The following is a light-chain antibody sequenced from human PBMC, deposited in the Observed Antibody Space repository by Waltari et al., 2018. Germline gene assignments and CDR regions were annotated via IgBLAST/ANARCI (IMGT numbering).Light chain of an antibody. J-gene: IGLJ2*01. CDR3: SSQTLDGVVL. Sequence: QSALTHPASVSGSPGQSITISCSGIGMGGGASDFVSRFQLPPGKSPQVLIYYVTNRPAGVSDRFSASKSADTASLTISGLQPEDEGDYYCSSQTLDGVVLFGGGTKLTVL. CDR2: YVT. V-gene: IGLV2-14*03. CDR1: GMGGGASDF.